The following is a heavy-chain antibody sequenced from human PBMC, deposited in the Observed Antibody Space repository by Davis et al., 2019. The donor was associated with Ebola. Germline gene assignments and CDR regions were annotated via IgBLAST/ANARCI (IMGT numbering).Heavy chain of an antibody. CDR2: IGSAGDP. CDR3: ARASFGSHFFDW. V-gene: IGHV3-13*05. D-gene: IGHD3-3*01. CDR1: GITFRHYD. J-gene: IGHJ4*02. Sequence: PGGSLRLSCAASGITFRHYDMHWIRQIPGKRLEWVSAIGSAGDPYYADSVKGRFTISRDNAKTSIFLHMNSVRGEDTAMYYCARASFGSHFFDWWGQGILVTVSS.